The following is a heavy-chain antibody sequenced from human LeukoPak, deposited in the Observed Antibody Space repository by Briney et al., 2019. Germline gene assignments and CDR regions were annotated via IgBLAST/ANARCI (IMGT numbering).Heavy chain of an antibody. D-gene: IGHD6-6*01. CDR1: GSTFRNYW. CDR2: FSSGGNT. CDR3: ARGGYQLVPGIYYFDS. J-gene: IGHJ4*02. V-gene: IGHV3-13*01. Sequence: PGGSLRLSCAASGSTFRNYWMSWVRQSSGKGLEWVSVFSSGGNTDYAGSVKGRFTISRNNAQNSVSLQLDSLRADDTAVYYCARGGYQLVPGIYYFDSWGQGTLVTVSS.